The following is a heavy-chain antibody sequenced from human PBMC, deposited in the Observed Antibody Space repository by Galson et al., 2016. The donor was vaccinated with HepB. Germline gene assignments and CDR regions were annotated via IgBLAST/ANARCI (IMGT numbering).Heavy chain of an antibody. Sequence: SLRLSCAASGFTFSSYWMHWVRQAPGEGLVWVSCINSDGSSTTYADSVKGRFTISRDMARNSLYLQMNSLRPDDTALYFCAKDLGGQVYGSGSSIRYYYAMDVWGQGTTVTVSS. CDR3: AKDLGGQVYGSGSSIRYYYAMDV. CDR2: INSDGSST. CDR1: GFTFSSYW. V-gene: IGHV3-74*01. D-gene: IGHD3-10*01. J-gene: IGHJ6*02.